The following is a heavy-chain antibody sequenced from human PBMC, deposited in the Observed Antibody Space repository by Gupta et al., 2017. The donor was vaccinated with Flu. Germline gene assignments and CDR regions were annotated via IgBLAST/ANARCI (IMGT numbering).Heavy chain of an antibody. CDR3: ARKNGGADAFDV. D-gene: IGHD2-8*01. V-gene: IGHV1-3*01. CDR2: GNT. Sequence: GNTRYSQKFRGRVTINRDTSANTVYLELSSLRSEDTGVYYCARKNGGADAFDVWGQGTVVSVSS. J-gene: IGHJ3*01.